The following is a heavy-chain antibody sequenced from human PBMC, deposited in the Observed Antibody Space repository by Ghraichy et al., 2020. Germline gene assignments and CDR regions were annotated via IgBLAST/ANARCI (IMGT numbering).Heavy chain of an antibody. V-gene: IGHV1-18*04. D-gene: IGHD6-13*01. J-gene: IGHJ6*02. CDR1: GYTFTSYG. CDR3: ARDRDPGRSSWYHYYYGMDV. CDR2: ISAYNGNT. Sequence: ASVKVSCKASGYTFTSYGISWVRQAPGQGLEWMGWISAYNGNTNYAQKLQGRVTMTTDTSTSTAYMELRSLRSDDTAVYYCARDRDPGRSSWYHYYYGMDVWGQGTTVTVSS.